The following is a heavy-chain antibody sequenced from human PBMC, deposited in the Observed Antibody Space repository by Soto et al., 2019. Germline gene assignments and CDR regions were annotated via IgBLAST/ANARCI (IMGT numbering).Heavy chain of an antibody. V-gene: IGHV1-3*01. J-gene: IGHJ6*02. D-gene: IGHD2-15*01. CDR2: INAGNGNT. Sequence: ASVKVSCKASGYTFTSYAMHWVRQAPGQRLEWMGWINAGNGNTKYSQKFQGRVTVTRDTSASTAYMELSSLRSEDTAVYYCARDGVVVVAATGWSGMDVWGQGNTVTVS. CDR3: ARDGVVVVAATGWSGMDV. CDR1: GYTFTSYA.